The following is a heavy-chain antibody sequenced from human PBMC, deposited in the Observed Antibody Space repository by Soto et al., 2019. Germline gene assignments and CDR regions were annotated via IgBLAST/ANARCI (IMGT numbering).Heavy chain of an antibody. CDR3: AHRATITVATYFDY. V-gene: IGHV2-5*01. CDR1: GFSLSTSGMV. Sequence: SGPTLVNPTQTLTLTCTFSGFSLSTSGMVVGWIRQPPGKAPEWLAFIYWNDDKRYSPSLKSRLTITKDTSKNQVVLIMTNMDPGDTATYYCAHRATITVATYFDYWGLGSLVTVSS. CDR2: IYWNDDK. D-gene: IGHD5-12*01. J-gene: IGHJ4*02.